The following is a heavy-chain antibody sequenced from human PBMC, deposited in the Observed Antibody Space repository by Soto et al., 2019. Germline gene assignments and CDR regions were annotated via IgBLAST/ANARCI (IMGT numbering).Heavy chain of an antibody. V-gene: IGHV4-30-2*01. J-gene: IGHJ4*01. Sequence: PSETPSLTCAVSDGSISSGGNSWSWIRQPPGKGLEWIGYIYHSGSTYYNPSLKSRVTISVDRSKNQFSLKLSSVTAADTAVYYCSRFSDNSRWYFAFRAQRTPVPVSS. D-gene: IGHD6-13*01. CDR2: IYHSGST. CDR3: SRFSDNSRWYFAF. CDR1: DGSISSGGNS.